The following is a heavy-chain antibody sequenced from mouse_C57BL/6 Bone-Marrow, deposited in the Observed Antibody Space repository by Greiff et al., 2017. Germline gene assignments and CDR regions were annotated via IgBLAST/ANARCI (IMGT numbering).Heavy chain of an antibody. J-gene: IGHJ3*01. Sequence: VQLQESGAELVRPGASVKLSCKASGYTFTDYYINWVKQRPGQGLEWIARINPGSGNTYYNEKLKGKATMTGEKPSSTAYRQLSSLTSEDSAVYFCARGTYCGRGTLVTVSA. CDR1: GYTFTDYY. CDR3: ARGTY. V-gene: IGHV1-76*01. CDR2: INPGSGNT.